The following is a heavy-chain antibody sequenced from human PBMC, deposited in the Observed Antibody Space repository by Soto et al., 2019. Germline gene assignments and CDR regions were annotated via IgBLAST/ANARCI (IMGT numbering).Heavy chain of an antibody. CDR1: GFTFSSYA. D-gene: IGHD6-13*01. V-gene: IGHV3-64*01. J-gene: IGHJ1*01. Sequence: PGGSLRLSCAASGFTFSSYAMHWVRQAPGKGLEYVSAISSNGGSTYYANSVKGRFTISRDNSKNTLYLQMGSLRAEDMAVYYCARGLAAAGLAYFQHWGQGTLVTVSS. CDR3: ARGLAAAGLAYFQH. CDR2: ISSNGGST.